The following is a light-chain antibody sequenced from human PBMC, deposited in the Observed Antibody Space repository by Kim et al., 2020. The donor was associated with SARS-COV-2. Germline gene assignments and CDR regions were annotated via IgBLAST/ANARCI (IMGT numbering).Light chain of an antibody. CDR1: HSIVTSSNNTNL. CDR2: WAS. V-gene: IGKV4-1*01. CDR3: QQYYTTPIT. Sequence: APVNSKSSHSIVTSSNNTNLLAWLQQKPGQAPKLIIYWASTREAGVPDRFSGSGSGTDFTLTISSLQAEDVAVYYCQQYYTTPITFGQGTRLEIK. J-gene: IGKJ5*01.